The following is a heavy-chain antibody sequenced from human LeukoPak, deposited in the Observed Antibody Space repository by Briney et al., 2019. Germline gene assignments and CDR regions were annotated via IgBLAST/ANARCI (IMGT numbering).Heavy chain of an antibody. CDR3: ARVLLWFGDPRDAFDI. CDR1: GFTFSSYG. D-gene: IGHD3-10*01. CDR2: IKQDGSEK. Sequence: GGSLRLSCAASGFTFSSYGMHWVRQAPGKGLEWVANIKQDGSEKYYVDSVKGRFTISRDNAKNSLYLQMNSLRAEDTAVYYCARVLLWFGDPRDAFDIWGQGTMVTVSS. V-gene: IGHV3-7*01. J-gene: IGHJ3*02.